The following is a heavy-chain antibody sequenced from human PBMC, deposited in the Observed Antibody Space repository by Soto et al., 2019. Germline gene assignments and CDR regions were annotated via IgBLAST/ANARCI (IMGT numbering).Heavy chain of an antibody. V-gene: IGHV1-69*13. J-gene: IGHJ4*02. D-gene: IGHD3-16*01. Sequence: SVTVSCKASVGTFSSYAISWVRQDPEQGLEWMGGIIPIFGTANYAQKFQGRVTITADESTSTAYMELSSLRSEDTAVYYCVRGGGPIDYWGQGTLVTVSS. CDR1: VGTFSSYA. CDR2: IIPIFGTA. CDR3: VRGGGPIDY.